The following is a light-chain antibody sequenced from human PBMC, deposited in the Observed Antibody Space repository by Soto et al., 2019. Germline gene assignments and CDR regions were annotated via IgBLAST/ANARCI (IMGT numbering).Light chain of an antibody. V-gene: IGLV1-47*01. J-gene: IGLJ2*01. CDR2: RNN. CDR3: AAWDAGVSGPA. Sequence: QSALTQPPSASGTPGQRVTISCSGSSSNIGSKYVYWYQQLPGTAPKLLMHRNNQRPSGVPDRFSGSKSGTSASLAISGLRSEDEADYYCAAWDAGVSGPAFGGGTKVTVL. CDR1: SSNIGSKY.